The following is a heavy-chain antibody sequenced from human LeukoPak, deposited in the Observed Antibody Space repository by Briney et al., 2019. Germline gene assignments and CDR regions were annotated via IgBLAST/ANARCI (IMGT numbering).Heavy chain of an antibody. Sequence: ASVKVSCKASGYTFTGYYMHWVRQAPGQGLEWMGWINPNSGGTNYAQKFQGRVTMTRDTSISTAYMELSRLRSDDTAVYYCWRNFLGYCGGGGCYPALGLDYGGRGTLVTVS. J-gene: IGHJ4*02. CDR3: WRNFLGYCGGGGCYPALGLDY. V-gene: IGHV1-2*02. D-gene: IGHD2-15*01. CDR2: INPNSGGT. CDR1: GYTFTGYY.